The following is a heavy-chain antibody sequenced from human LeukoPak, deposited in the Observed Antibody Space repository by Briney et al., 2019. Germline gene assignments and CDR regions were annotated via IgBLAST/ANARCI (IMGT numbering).Heavy chain of an antibody. J-gene: IGHJ4*02. CDR1: GGSISSGSYY. V-gene: IGHV4-61*02. CDR3: AREGFGELSDY. CDR2: IYTSGST. Sequence: SETLSLTCTVSGGSISSGSYYWSWIRQPAGKGLEWIGRIYTSGSTNYNPSLKSRVTISVDTSKNQFSLKLSSVTAADTAVYYCAREGFGELSDYWGQRTLVTVSS. D-gene: IGHD3-10*01.